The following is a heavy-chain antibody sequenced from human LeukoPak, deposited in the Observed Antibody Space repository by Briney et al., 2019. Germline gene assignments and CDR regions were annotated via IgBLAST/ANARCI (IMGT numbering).Heavy chain of an antibody. CDR1: GFTFSTDA. V-gene: IGHV3-23*01. J-gene: IGHJ4*02. D-gene: IGHD2-8*01. Sequence: GGSLRLSCAASGFTFSTDAMSWVRRAPGKGLEWVSAISGSVGSTYYADSVKGRSTISRDNSKTTLYLRWNSRRAADTAGYCFAKGCCPIDYWGQGPLVPVSS. CDR3: AKGCCPIDY. CDR2: ISGSVGST.